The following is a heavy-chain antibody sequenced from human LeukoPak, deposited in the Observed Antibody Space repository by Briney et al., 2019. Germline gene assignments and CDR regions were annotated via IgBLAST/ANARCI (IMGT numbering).Heavy chain of an antibody. CDR3: ARDHGGDPQITIFGVVVDAFDI. Sequence: GGSLRLSCAASGFTFSSYAMHWVRQAPGKGLEWVAVISYDGSNKYYADSVKGRFTISRDNSKNTLYLQMNSLRAEDTAVYYCARDHGGDPQITIFGVVVDAFDIWGQGTMVTVSS. D-gene: IGHD3-3*01. V-gene: IGHV3-30-3*01. J-gene: IGHJ3*02. CDR2: ISYDGSNK. CDR1: GFTFSSYA.